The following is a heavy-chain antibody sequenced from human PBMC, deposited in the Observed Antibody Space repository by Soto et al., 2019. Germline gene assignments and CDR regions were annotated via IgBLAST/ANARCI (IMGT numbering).Heavy chain of an antibody. Sequence: PGGSLRLSCAASGFTFSSYGMHWVRQAPGKGLEWVAVIWYDETNKYYADSVKGRFTISRDNSKNTLYLQMNSLRAEDTAVYYCARDSSSSWYPYYYYYGMDVWGQGTTVTVSS. CDR2: IWYDETNK. V-gene: IGHV3-33*01. D-gene: IGHD6-13*01. J-gene: IGHJ6*02. CDR1: GFTFSSYG. CDR3: ARDSSSSWYPYYYYYGMDV.